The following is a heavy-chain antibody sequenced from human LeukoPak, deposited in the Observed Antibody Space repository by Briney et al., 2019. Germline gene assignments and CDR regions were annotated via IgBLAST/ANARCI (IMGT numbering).Heavy chain of an antibody. CDR3: VRDGTLGDFFDY. Sequence: PGGSLRLSCAASGFTFSSYWMYWVRQAPGKGLVWVSRISTDGSSTSYADSVKGRFTISRDNAKNTLYLQMNSLRAEDTAVYYCVRDGTLGDFFDYWGQGTLVTVTS. CDR1: GFTFSSYW. CDR2: ISTDGSST. V-gene: IGHV3-74*01. D-gene: IGHD1-1*01. J-gene: IGHJ4*02.